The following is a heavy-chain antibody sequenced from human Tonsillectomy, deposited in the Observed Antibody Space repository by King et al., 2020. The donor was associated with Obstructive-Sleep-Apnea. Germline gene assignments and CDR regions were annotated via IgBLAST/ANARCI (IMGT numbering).Heavy chain of an antibody. V-gene: IGHV4-38-2*02. D-gene: IGHD3-22*01. CDR1: GYSISSGYY. J-gene: IGHJ4*02. CDR3: ARDSPYYYDSSGYYS. CDR2: IYHSGST. Sequence: QLQESGPGLVKPSETLSLTCTVSGYSISSGYYWGWLRQPPGKGLEWIGSIYHSGSTYYNPSLKSRVTISVDTSKNQFSLKLSSVTAAETAVYYCARDSPYYYDSSGYYSWGQGTLVTVSS.